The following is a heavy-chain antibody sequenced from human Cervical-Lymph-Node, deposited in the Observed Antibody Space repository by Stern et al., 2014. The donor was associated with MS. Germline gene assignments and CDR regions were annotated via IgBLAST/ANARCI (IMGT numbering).Heavy chain of an antibody. CDR1: GYIFTDYY. J-gene: IGHJ4*01. D-gene: IGHD3-3*01. V-gene: IGHV1-2*02. CDR2: INPNRGGT. CDR3: ARGSGTAYDLRGDY. Sequence: QDQLVQSGAEARAPGASMKVSCKASGYIFTDYYLHWVRQAPGQGLEWLGWINPNRGGTNYAQNFQGRVTMTRDTSISTAYMELRWLGSADTAVYYCARGSGTAYDLRGDYWGQGTLVTVSS.